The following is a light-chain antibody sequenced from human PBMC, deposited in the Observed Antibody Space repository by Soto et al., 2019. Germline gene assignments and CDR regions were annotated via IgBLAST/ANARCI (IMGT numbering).Light chain of an antibody. V-gene: IGKV3-20*01. CDR3: QQYTGPPTT. Sequence: EIVLTQSPGTLSLTPGERATLSCRASQSVSTIQLAWYQQKPGQAPRLLIFGAPRRATGIPDRFRGSRSGTDFTLTINSLEPEDSAVYVCQQYTGPPTTFGQGTRLEI. CDR1: QSVSTIQ. CDR2: GAP. J-gene: IGKJ5*01.